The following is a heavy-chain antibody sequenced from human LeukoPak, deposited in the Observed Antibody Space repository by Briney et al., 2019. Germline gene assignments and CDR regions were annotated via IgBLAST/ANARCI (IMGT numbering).Heavy chain of an antibody. D-gene: IGHD3-10*01. CDR2: IYHSGST. CDR3: SSSIGSYYT. J-gene: IGHJ1*01. Sequence: SETLSLPCPLSVGSIRGSYYYWGWIRQSPVKGLEWIGSIYHSGSTYYNPSLRSRVTMSVDTSKNQFSLKLSSVTAADTAVYYCSSSIGSYYTWGQGTLVTVSS. V-gene: IGHV4-39*01. CDR1: VGSIRGSYYY.